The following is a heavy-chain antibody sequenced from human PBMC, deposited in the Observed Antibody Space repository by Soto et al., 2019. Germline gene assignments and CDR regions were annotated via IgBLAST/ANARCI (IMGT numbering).Heavy chain of an antibody. V-gene: IGHV4-4*07. CDR2: IYTSGST. CDR1: LCSMSSDY. CDR3: ARDPCLRRSAGSCYSWFDP. D-gene: IGHD2-15*01. Sequence: SEILLRTCTVFLCSMSSDYCSGIRQAAGMGMDGIGRIYTSGSTNYNPSLKSRVTMSVDTSKNQFSLKLSSVTAADTAVYYCARDPCLRRSAGSCYSWFDPWATGTPAPVSS. J-gene: IGHJ5*02.